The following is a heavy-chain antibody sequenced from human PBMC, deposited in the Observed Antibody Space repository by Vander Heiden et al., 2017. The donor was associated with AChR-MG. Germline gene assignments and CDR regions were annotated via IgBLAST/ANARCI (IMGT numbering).Heavy chain of an antibody. J-gene: IGHJ4*02. CDR1: GGSISSSSYY. Sequence: QLQLQESGPGLVKPSETLSLTCTVSGGSISSSSYYWGWIRQPPGKGLEWIGSIYYSGSTYYNPSLKSRVTISVDTSKNQFSLKLSSVTAADTAVYYCARLGPGTKRDYYDSSGNDYWGQGTLVTVSS. CDR2: IYYSGST. V-gene: IGHV4-39*01. D-gene: IGHD3-22*01. CDR3: ARLGPGTKRDYYDSSGNDY.